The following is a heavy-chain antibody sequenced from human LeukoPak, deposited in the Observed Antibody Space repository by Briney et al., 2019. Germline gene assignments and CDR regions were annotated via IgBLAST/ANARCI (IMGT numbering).Heavy chain of an antibody. V-gene: IGHV4-34*01. CDR3: TRERSTPGINWFDP. Sequence: PSETLSLTCAVYGESFSAYSWNWIRQSPGKGLEWIGEINHSGSTNYNPCLKSRVTISVDTSKNQTSKRQFSLKLNSVTAADTAVYYCTRERSTPGINWFDPWGQGTLVTVSS. J-gene: IGHJ5*02. CDR2: INHSGST. CDR1: GESFSAYS. D-gene: IGHD2-2*01.